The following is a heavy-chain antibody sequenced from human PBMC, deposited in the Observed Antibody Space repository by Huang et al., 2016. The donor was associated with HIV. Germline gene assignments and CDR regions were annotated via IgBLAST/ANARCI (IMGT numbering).Heavy chain of an antibody. Sequence: EVQLLESGGGLVQPGGSLRLSCAASGFTFSSSSMRWVRQAPGKGVEWFSTVGGSGYTTYHADSVKGRFAGSRDNSKNTLYLQMNSLRAEDTAVYYCAKGGAGGTIRYFQHWGQGTLVTVSS. CDR3: AKGGAGGTIRYFQH. D-gene: IGHD6-13*01. CDR2: VGGSGYTT. J-gene: IGHJ1*01. CDR1: GFTFSSSS. V-gene: IGHV3-23*01.